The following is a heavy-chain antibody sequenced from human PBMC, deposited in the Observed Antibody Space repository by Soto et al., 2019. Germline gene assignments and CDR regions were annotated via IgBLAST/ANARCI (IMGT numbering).Heavy chain of an antibody. CDR1: GGSLSGATYS. J-gene: IGHJ4*02. CDR2: IFPSGTT. Sequence: SETLSLTCGVSGGSLSGATYSWNWIRQPPGKGPEWIGYIFPSGTTYYNPSLKSRVTISIDVSKNQFSLSLRSLTAADTAVYYCARSREFDYWSQGTLVTVSS. CDR3: ARSREFDY. V-gene: IGHV4-30-2*01.